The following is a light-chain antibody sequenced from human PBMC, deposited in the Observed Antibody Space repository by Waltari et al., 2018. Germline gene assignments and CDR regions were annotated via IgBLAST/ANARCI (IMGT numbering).Light chain of an antibody. CDR3: SSFFGTNDVV. CDR2: QVN. J-gene: IGLJ2*01. Sequence: QSALTQPPSASGSPGQSVTITCTGIRSEPSTYDYVSWYQQRPGKPPQLLIYQVNRRPSGVSERFSGSRSGNTASLTVSGLQSEDEAYYFCSSFFGTNDVVFGGGTRLAV. V-gene: IGLV2-8*01. CDR1: RSEPSTYDY.